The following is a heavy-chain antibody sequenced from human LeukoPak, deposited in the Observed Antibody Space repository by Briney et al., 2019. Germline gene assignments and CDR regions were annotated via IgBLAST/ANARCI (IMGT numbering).Heavy chain of an antibody. Sequence: SQTLSLTCTVSGGSISSGGYYWSWIRQHPGKGLEWIGYIYYSGSTHYNPSLKSRVTISVGTSKNQFSLKLSSVTAADTAVYYCATTLKIAAHPYFDYWGQGTLVTVSS. CDR3: ATTLKIAAHPYFDY. J-gene: IGHJ4*02. CDR2: IYYSGST. V-gene: IGHV4-31*03. CDR1: GGSISSGGYY. D-gene: IGHD6-6*01.